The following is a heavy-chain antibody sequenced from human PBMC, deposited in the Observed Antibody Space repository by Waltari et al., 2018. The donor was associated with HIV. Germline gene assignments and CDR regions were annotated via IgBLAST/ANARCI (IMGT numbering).Heavy chain of an antibody. CDR1: GYTFTGYY. J-gene: IGHJ6*02. D-gene: IGHD4-4*01. Sequence: QVQLVQSGAEVKKPGASVKVSCKASGYTFTGYYMHWVRQAPGQGLEWMGRINPNRGGRNYAQQFQGRVTMTRDTAISTAYMELSRLRSDDTAVYYCAREGARMTTMIYYYYGMDVWGQGTTVTVSS. V-gene: IGHV1-2*06. CDR3: AREGARMTTMIYYYYGMDV. CDR2: INPNRGGR.